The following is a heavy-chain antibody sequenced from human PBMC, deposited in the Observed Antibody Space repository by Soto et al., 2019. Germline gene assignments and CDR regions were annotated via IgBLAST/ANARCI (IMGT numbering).Heavy chain of an antibody. CDR3: ASTNYDILSGYYNNY. J-gene: IGHJ4*02. V-gene: IGHV4-34*01. CDR2: INHSGGT. D-gene: IGHD3-9*01. CDR1: GGSFSGYH. Sequence: PSETLSLTCAVYGGSFSGYHWSWIRQPPGKGLEWIGEINHSGGTNYNPSLKSRVTISVDTSKNQFSLKLSPVTAADTAVYYCASTNYDILSGYYNNYWCQGTLVTVSS.